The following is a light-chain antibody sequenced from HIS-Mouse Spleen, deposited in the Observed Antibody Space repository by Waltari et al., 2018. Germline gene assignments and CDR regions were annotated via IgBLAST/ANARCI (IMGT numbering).Light chain of an antibody. CDR2: DDS. J-gene: IGLJ2*01. CDR3: QVWDSSSDHVV. V-gene: IGLV3-21*03. CDR1: NIGSKS. Sequence: SYVLTQPPSVSVAPGKTARITCWGNNIGSKSVHWYQQKPGQAPVLVVYDDSDRPSGITERLSGSNSGNTATLTISRVEAGEEADYYCQVWDSSSDHVVFGGGTKLTVL.